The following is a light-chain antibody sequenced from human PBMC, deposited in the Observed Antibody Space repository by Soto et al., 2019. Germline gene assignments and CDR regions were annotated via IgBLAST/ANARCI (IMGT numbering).Light chain of an antibody. J-gene: IGKJ4*01. CDR3: QQRSDWPLT. CDR2: DAS. V-gene: IGKV3-11*01. Sequence: EIVLTQSPATLSLSPGERATLSCRASQTIKSSLAWYQQRPGRAPRLLIYDASNRATGIPARFSGSGSGTDFTLTISSLEPEDFAVYYCQQRSDWPLTLGGGTKVEIK. CDR1: QTIKSS.